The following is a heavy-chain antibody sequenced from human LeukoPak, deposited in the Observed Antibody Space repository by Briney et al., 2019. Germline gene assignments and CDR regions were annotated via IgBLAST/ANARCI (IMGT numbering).Heavy chain of an antibody. CDR2: ISYDGSNK. Sequence: GGSLRLSCAASGFTFSSYAMHRVRQAPGKGLEWVAVISYDGSNKYYADSVKGRFTISRDNSKNTLYLQMNSLRAEDTAVYYCAKARSRKPADAFDIWGQGTMVTVSS. J-gene: IGHJ3*02. CDR1: GFTFSSYA. V-gene: IGHV3-30-3*01. CDR3: AKARSRKPADAFDI.